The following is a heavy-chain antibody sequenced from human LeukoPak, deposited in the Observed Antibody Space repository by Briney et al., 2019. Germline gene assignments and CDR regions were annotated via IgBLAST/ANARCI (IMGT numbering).Heavy chain of an antibody. CDR3: ARHKDSGDYPLDY. V-gene: IGHV4-61*08. Sequence: SQTLSLTCTVSGDSISTGDYYWSWIRQPPGRGLEWIGYIYYSGNTNYNPSLKSRLIMSLDTSKNHFSLKLNSVTAADTAVYYCARHKDSGDYPLDYWGQGILVSVSS. CDR2: IYYSGNT. D-gene: IGHD4-17*01. J-gene: IGHJ4*02. CDR1: GDSISTGDYY.